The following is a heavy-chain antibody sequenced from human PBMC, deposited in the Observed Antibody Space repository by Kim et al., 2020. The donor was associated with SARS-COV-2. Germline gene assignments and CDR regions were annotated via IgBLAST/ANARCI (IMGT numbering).Heavy chain of an antibody. CDR2: DTDGGGRT. D-gene: IGHD6-19*01. Sequence: GGSLRLSCVASGFTVNNFVMSWVRQSPGKGLEWVSTDTDGGGRTFYADSVKGRFTISRDNSKNTVYLQMNSVRAEDTAVYYCAKAQQLSTGWYGFQGWGPGTLGTVSS. J-gene: IGHJ4*02. V-gene: IGHV3-23*01. CDR1: GFTVNNFV. CDR3: AKAQQLSTGWYGFQG.